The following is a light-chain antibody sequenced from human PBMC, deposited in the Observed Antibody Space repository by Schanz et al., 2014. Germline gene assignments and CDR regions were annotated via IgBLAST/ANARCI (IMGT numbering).Light chain of an antibody. CDR3: QQYYSTALT. V-gene: IGKV4-1*01. CDR2: WAS. J-gene: IGKJ4*01. CDR1: QSVLHSSNNKNY. Sequence: DIVMTQSPDSLAVSLGERATINCKSSQSVLHSSNNKNYLSWFQQKPGQPPHLLIYWASTRESGVPDRFSGSGSGTDFTLTISSLQAEDVAVYYCQQYYSTALTFGGGTKVEIK.